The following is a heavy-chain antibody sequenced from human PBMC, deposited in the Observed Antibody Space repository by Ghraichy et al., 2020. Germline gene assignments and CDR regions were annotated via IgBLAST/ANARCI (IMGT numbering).Heavy chain of an antibody. CDR3: ARDNREYYFDY. CDR1: GFTVSSNS. V-gene: IGHV3-53*01. J-gene: IGHJ4*02. D-gene: IGHD1-14*01. Sequence: GSLRLSCAASGFTVSSNSMSWVRQAPGKGLEWVSAIYSGGSTSYAASVKGRFTISSDNSTNTLYLQMNSLGAEDTAVYYCARDNREYYFDYWGQGTLVTVSS. CDR2: IYSGGST.